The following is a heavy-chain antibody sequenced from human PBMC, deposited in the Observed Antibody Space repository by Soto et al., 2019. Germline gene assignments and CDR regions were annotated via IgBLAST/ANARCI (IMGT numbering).Heavy chain of an antibody. CDR3: ARYRDYYGSGSDSCDY. V-gene: IGHV1-69*02. Sequence: QVQLVQSGAEVKKPGSSVKVSCKASGGTFSSYTISWVRQAPGQGLEWMGRIIPILGIANYAQKFQGRVTITADKSTSTAYMELSSLRSEDTAVYYGARYRDYYGSGSDSCDYWGQGTLVTVSS. D-gene: IGHD3-10*01. CDR2: IIPILGIA. J-gene: IGHJ4*02. CDR1: GGTFSSYT.